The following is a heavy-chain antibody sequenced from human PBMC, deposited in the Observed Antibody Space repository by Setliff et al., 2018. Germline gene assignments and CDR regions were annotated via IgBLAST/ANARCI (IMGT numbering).Heavy chain of an antibody. J-gene: IGHJ6*02. Sequence: GGSLRLSCAASGFTFSNAWMSWVRQAPGKGLEWVGRIKSKTDGGTTDHAAPVKGRFTVSRDDSISTLYLQMNSLKTEDTAVYYCTTSPISSGWHSNFDYNMDVWGQGTTVTVSS. D-gene: IGHD6-19*01. CDR1: GFTFSNAW. V-gene: IGHV3-15*01. CDR2: IKSKTDGGTT. CDR3: TTSPISSGWHSNFDYNMDV.